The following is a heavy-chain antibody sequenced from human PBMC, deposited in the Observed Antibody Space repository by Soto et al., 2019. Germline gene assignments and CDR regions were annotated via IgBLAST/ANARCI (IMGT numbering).Heavy chain of an antibody. CDR2: IKTDGSST. Sequence: EVQLVQSGGGLVQPGGSLRLSCAASGFRFSDYWIHWVRQTPGKGLEWVSRIKTDGSSTDYADSVKGRFTISRDNAKSTLYLQMNSLSAEDMAVYYCAKREGNIYVLFHWGQGTLVTVSS. V-gene: IGHV3-74*01. CDR1: GFRFSDYW. J-gene: IGHJ4*02. CDR3: AKREGNIYVLFH. D-gene: IGHD5-18*01.